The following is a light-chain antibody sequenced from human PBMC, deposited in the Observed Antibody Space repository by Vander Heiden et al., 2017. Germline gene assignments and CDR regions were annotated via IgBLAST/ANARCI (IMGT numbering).Light chain of an antibody. CDR3: QQYGSSPWT. CDR2: AAS. CDR1: QSVSSSY. Sequence: EIVLTQSPGTLPLSPVARATLSCRASQSVSSSYLAWYQQKPGQAPRLLIYAASSRATGIPDRFSGSGSGTDFTLTISRLEPEDFAVYYCQQYGSSPWTFGQGTKVEIK. V-gene: IGKV3-20*01. J-gene: IGKJ1*01.